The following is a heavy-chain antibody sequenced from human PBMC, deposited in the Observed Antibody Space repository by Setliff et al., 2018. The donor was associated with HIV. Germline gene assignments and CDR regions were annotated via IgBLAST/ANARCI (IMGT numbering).Heavy chain of an antibody. CDR2: IYYSGTT. CDR1: GGSINSDNYY. CDR3: ASRGIVVVTMSMPDEFFVH. D-gene: IGHD2-21*02. J-gene: IGHJ1*01. Sequence: ASETLSLTCSVSGGSINSDNYYWGWIRQAPGKGLEWIGSIYYSGTTYYNPSLRGRVTISVDRSRNQFSLTLNSVTAADTATYYCASRGIVVVTMSMPDEFFVHWGHGTLVTV. V-gene: IGHV4-39*01.